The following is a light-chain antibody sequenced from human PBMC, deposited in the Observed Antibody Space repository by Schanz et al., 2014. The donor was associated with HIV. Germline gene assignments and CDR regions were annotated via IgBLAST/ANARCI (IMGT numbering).Light chain of an antibody. CDR1: SSNIGTNT. CDR3: VSYRRSSTYV. Sequence: QSVLTQPPSASGTPGQRVTISCSGSSSNIGTNTVNWYQQLPGTAPKLLIYSNSQRPSGVPDRFSGSKSGTSASLAISGLQSEDEADYYCVSYRRSSTYVSGTGTKLTVL. J-gene: IGLJ1*01. CDR2: SNS. V-gene: IGLV1-44*01.